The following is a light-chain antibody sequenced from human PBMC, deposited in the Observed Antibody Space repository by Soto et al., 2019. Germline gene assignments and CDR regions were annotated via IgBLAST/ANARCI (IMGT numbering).Light chain of an antibody. CDR1: QSVSSY. V-gene: IGKV3-11*01. CDR3: QQRSNWPPIT. J-gene: IGKJ5*01. CDR2: DAS. Sequence: IVLTQSPATLSLSPWKRATLSCRASQSVSSYLAWYQQKPGQAPRLLIYDASNRATGIPARFSGSGSGTDFTLTISSLEPEDFAVYYCQQRSNWPPITFGQGTRLEIK.